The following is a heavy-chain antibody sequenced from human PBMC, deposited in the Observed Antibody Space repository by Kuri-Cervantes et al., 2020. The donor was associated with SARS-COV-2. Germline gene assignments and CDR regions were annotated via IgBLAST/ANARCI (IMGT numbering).Heavy chain of an antibody. J-gene: IGHJ3*02. Sequence: LSLTCSASGFTFSSYWMHWVRQAPGKGLVWVSRINSDGSSTSYADSVKGRFTISRDNAKNTLYLQMNSLRAEDTAVYYCARDSSGSGRTPGYAFDNWGQGTMVTVSS. CDR1: GFTFSSYW. D-gene: IGHD3-10*01. CDR2: INSDGSST. CDR3: ARDSSGSGRTPGYAFDN. V-gene: IGHV3-74*01.